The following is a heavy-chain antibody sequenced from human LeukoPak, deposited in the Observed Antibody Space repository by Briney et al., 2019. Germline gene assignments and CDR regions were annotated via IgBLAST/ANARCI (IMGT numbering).Heavy chain of an antibody. CDR2: IWYDGSSK. V-gene: IGHV3-33*01. D-gene: IGHD6-6*01. CDR1: GFTFSSYG. CDR3: ARDKYSSSSHYFDY. J-gene: IGHJ4*02. Sequence: GGSLRLSCAASGFTFSSYGMHWVRQAPGKGLEWVAVIWYDGSSKYYADSVKGRFTISRDNSKNTLYLQMNSLRAEDTAVYYCARDKYSSSSHYFDYWGQGTLVTVSS.